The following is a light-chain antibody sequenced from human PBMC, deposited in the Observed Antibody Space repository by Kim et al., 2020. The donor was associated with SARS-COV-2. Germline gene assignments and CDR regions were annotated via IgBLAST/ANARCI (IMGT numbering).Light chain of an antibody. CDR3: QMYNSAPWT. J-gene: IGKJ1*01. Sequence: DIQMTQSPSSLSASVGDRVTITCRASQGISNYLAWYQQKPGKVPKLLIYAASTLQSGVPSRFSGSGSGTDFTLTISSLQPGGVAPYYCQMYNSAPWTFGQGDKVDIK. CDR2: AAS. V-gene: IGKV1-27*01. CDR1: QGISNY.